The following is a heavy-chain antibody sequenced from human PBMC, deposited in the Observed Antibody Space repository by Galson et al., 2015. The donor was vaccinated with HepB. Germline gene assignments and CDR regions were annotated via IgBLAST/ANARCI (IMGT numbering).Heavy chain of an antibody. V-gene: IGHV3-23*01. CDR3: ARAIRTYCGGDCPDY. CDR2: IRGGAGGT. D-gene: IGHD2-21*02. J-gene: IGHJ4*02. Sequence: SLRLSCAASGFTFSAYAMTWVRQAPGKGLEWVSVIRGGAGGTDYIDSVKGRFTISRDNSKNTLYLEMNSVRGEDTAVYYCARAIRTYCGGDCPDYWGQGTLVTVSS. CDR1: GFTFSAYA.